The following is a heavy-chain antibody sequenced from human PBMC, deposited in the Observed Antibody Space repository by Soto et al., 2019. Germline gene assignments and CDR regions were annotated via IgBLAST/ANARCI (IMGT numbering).Heavy chain of an antibody. CDR1: GGSIYRSGYY. CDR2: IDYNGVT. D-gene: IGHD2-15*01. J-gene: IGHJ4*02. Sequence: SETLSLTCTVSGGSIYRSGYYWGWIRQPPGRGLEWIGNIDYNGVTYSNPSLKSRVTISRDTSKNQFSLKLTSVTAADTALYYCGKVLVGATGHTESDSWGPGTLVTVSS. CDR3: GKVLVGATGHTESDS. V-gene: IGHV4-39*01.